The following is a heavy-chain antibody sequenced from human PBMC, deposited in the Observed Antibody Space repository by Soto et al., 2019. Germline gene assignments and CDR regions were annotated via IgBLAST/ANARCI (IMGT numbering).Heavy chain of an antibody. CDR1: GFTFSSYS. CDR3: GGYSGDGIWS. D-gene: IGHD1-26*01. V-gene: IGHV3-64*01. J-gene: IGHJ5*02. Sequence: EVQLVECGGGLVQPGGSLRLSCAASGFTFSSYSMHWVRQAPGKGLEYVSAISSNGGTTSYANSVKGRFTISRDNSKNMLYLQMGSLRAEDMAVYYCGGYSGDGIWSWGQGTLVTVSS. CDR2: ISSNGGTT.